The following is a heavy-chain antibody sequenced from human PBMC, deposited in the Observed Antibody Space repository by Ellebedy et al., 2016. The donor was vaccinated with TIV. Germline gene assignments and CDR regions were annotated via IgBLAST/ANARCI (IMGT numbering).Heavy chain of an antibody. Sequence: GESLKISCAASGFTVSSYYMNWVRQAPGKGLEWVSIIYSGGSTYYGDSVKGRFTISRDDSKNTLFLQMNSLRAEDTAAYYCARDTPWFGELSHWYFDLWGRGTLVTVSS. CDR2: IYSGGST. D-gene: IGHD3-10*01. CDR3: ARDTPWFGELSHWYFDL. J-gene: IGHJ2*01. CDR1: GFTVSSYY. V-gene: IGHV3-66*01.